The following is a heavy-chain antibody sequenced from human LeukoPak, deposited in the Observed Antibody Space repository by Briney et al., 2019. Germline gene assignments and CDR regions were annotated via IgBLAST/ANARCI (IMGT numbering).Heavy chain of an antibody. V-gene: IGHV3-21*01. J-gene: IGHJ4*02. CDR1: GFTISSYS. D-gene: IGHD6-19*01. Sequence: GGSLRLSCAASGFTISSYSINWVRQAPGKGLEWVSSISSSSSYIYYADSVKGRFTISRDNAKNSLYLQMNSLRAEDTAVYYCARDRSGWYTFDYWGQGTLVTVSS. CDR2: ISSSSSYI. CDR3: ARDRSGWYTFDY.